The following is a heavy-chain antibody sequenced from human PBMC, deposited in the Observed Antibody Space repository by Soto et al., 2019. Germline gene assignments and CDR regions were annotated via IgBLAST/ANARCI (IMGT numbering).Heavy chain of an antibody. CDR1: GGSISSYY. CDR3: ARGRPWELYDY. CDR2: IDDSGST. J-gene: IGHJ4*02. Sequence: QVQLQESGPGLVKPSETLSLTCTVSGGSISSYYWSWIRQPPGKGLEWIGYIDDSGSTNYKSSLKSRVTISLDTYKNQFSLRLSSMTAADTAVYYCARGRPWELYDYWGQGTLVTVSS. V-gene: IGHV4-59*01. D-gene: IGHD1-26*01.